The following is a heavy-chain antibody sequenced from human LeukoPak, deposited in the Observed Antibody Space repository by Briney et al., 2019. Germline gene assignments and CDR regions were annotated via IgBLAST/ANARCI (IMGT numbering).Heavy chain of an antibody. V-gene: IGHV5-51*01. J-gene: IGHJ5*02. Sequence: GESLRISCETSGYSFTTYWIGWVRQMPGTGLEWVGAIYPDDSDARYSPSFQGQVIISADKSIRTAYLEWRSLKASDSAMYYCARQRRAPAAINHFDPWGQGTLVTVSS. CDR1: GYSFTTYW. CDR3: ARQRRAPAAINHFDP. CDR2: IYPDDSDA. D-gene: IGHD6-25*01.